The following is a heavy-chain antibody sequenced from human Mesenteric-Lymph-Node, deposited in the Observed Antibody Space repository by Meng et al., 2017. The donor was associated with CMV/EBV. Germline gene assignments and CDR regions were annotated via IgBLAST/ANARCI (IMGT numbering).Heavy chain of an antibody. Sequence: CAVYGGSFSGYYWSCIRQPPGKGLEWIGEINHSGSTNYNPSLKSRVTISVDTSKNQFSLKLSSVTAADTAVYYCARGTRGWRNYLDYWGQGTLVTVSS. J-gene: IGHJ4*02. CDR3: ARGTRGWRNYLDY. V-gene: IGHV4-34*01. CDR1: GGSFSGYY. D-gene: IGHD2-8*02. CDR2: INHSGST.